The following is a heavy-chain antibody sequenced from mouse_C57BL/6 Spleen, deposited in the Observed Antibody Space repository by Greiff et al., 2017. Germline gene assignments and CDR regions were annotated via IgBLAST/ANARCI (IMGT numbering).Heavy chain of an antibody. CDR3: ARTLLLYYFDY. J-gene: IGHJ2*01. CDR1: GFTFSSYA. V-gene: IGHV5-4*03. CDR2: ISDGGSYT. Sequence: DVKLVESGGGLVKPGGSLKLSCAASGFTFSSYAMSWVRQTPEKRLEWVATISDGGSYTYYPDNVKGRFTISRDNAKNNLYLQMSHLKSEDTAMYYCARTLLLYYFDYWGQGTTLIVSS. D-gene: IGHD2-10*01.